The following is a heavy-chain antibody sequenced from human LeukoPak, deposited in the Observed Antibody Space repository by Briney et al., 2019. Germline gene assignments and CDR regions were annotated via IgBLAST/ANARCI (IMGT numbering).Heavy chain of an antibody. J-gene: IGHJ4*02. Sequence: GGSLRLSCAARVFTFSSDAMSWVRQAPGKGLEWVSGISGSGDRIYYADSVKGRFTISRDISKNTLHLQINCLRTEDTAVYYCAIDPTGEYYFDNCGQGTLVTVSS. CDR3: AIDPTGEYYFDN. CDR2: ISGSGDRI. D-gene: IGHD2-8*02. V-gene: IGHV3-23*01. CDR1: VFTFSSDA.